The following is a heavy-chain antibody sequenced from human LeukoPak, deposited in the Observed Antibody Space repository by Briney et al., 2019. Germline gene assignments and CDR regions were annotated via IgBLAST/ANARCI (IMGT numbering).Heavy chain of an antibody. V-gene: IGHV3-23*01. CDR1: GFTFSSYA. CDR2: ISGSGGST. CDR3: AKGSEYSSSLLDY. J-gene: IGHJ4*02. D-gene: IGHD6-6*01. Sequence: PGGSLRLSCAASGFTFSSYAMSWVRQAPGKGLEGGSAISGSGGSTYYADSVKGRFTISRDNSKNTLYLQMNSLRPEDTAVYYCAKGSEYSSSLLDYWGQGTLVTVSS.